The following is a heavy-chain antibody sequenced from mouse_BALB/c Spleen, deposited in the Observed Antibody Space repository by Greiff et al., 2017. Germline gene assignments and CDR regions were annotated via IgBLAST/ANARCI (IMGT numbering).Heavy chain of an antibody. CDR3: ARQGITTVVAW. J-gene: IGHJ3*01. V-gene: IGHV5-9-3*01. Sequence: EVQLVESGGGLVKPGGSLKLSCAASGFTFSSYAMSWVRQTPEKRLEWVATISSGGSYTYYPDSVKGRFTISRDNAKNTLYLQMSSLRSEDTAMYYCARQGITTVVAWGGQGTLVTVSA. D-gene: IGHD1-1*01. CDR2: ISSGGSYT. CDR1: GFTFSSYA.